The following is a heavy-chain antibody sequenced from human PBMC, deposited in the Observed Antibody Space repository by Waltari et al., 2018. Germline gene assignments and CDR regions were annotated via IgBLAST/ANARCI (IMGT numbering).Heavy chain of an antibody. CDR2: SIPILGIA. CDR1: GGTFSSYT. V-gene: IGHV1-69*02. D-gene: IGHD6-19*01. J-gene: IGHJ4*02. Sequence: QVQLVQSGAEVKKPGSSVKVSCKASGGTFSSYTISWVRQAPGQGLEWMGRSIPILGIANYAQKFQGRVTITADKSTSTAYMELSSLRSEDTAVYYCATHTQYSSGWYSLGYWGQGTLVTVSS. CDR3: ATHTQYSSGWYSLGY.